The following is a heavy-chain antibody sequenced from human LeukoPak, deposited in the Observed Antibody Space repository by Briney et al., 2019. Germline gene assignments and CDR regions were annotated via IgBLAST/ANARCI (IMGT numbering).Heavy chain of an antibody. CDR1: GFSFSSYE. CDR2: ISSSGYSI. Sequence: PGGSLRLSCVVSGFSFSSYEMNWFRRGPGKGLEWISYISSSGYSIYYADSVNGRFTISRDNAKNSLHLQMDSLRVEDTAVYYCAGGGWGNYWGQGTLVTVSS. V-gene: IGHV3-48*03. J-gene: IGHJ4*02. D-gene: IGHD7-27*01. CDR3: AGGGWGNY.